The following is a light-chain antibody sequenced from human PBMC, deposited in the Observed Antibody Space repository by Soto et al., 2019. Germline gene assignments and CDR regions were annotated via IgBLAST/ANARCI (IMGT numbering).Light chain of an antibody. CDR1: ESVSNN. CDR3: QQYNEWPLT. Sequence: EIVMTQSPATLSVSPGERATLSCRASESVSNNLAWYQQKFGQAPRLLIYHASTRATGIPARFSGSGSGTELTLTISSLQSEDCALYYCQQYNEWPLTFGGGTKVEIK. J-gene: IGKJ4*01. V-gene: IGKV3-15*01. CDR2: HAS.